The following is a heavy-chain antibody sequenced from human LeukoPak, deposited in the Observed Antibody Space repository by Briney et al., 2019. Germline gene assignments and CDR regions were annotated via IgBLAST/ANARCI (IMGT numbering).Heavy chain of an antibody. D-gene: IGHD3-10*01. J-gene: IGHJ4*02. CDR3: ARDVLRPFYYYGSGSAQY. CDR2: ISTSSSYI. CDR1: GFTFSSYS. Sequence: PGGSLRLSCAASGFTFSSYSMNWVRQAPGKGLEWVSSISTSSSYIYYADSVKGRFTISRDNAKNSLYLQMNSLRAEDTAVYYCARDVLRPFYYYGSGSAQYWGQGTLVTVSS. V-gene: IGHV3-21*01.